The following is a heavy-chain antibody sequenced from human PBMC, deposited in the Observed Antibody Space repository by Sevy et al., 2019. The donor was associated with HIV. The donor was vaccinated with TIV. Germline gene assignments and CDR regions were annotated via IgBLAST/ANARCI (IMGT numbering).Heavy chain of an antibody. Sequence: GGSLRLSCAVSGFIVSSNYMTWVRQAPGKGLEWVSVIYSGGNTFYADSVRGRFTISRDNSKKTLYLQMKSLRAEDTAVYYCARGMILEGSWYGMDVWGQGTTVTVSS. CDR2: IYSGGNT. D-gene: IGHD3-3*01. CDR1: GFIVSSNY. V-gene: IGHV3-53*01. J-gene: IGHJ6*02. CDR3: ARGMILEGSWYGMDV.